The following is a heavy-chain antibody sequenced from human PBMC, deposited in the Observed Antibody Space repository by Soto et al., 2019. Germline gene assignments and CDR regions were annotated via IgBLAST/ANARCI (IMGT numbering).Heavy chain of an antibody. J-gene: IGHJ4*02. Sequence: QVQLVQSGAEVRKPGASVKVSCKTSGYIFTSYFMHWVRQAPGQGLEWLGIINPYDGSPTYAQKFKGRVTMTRDTSTSTVDMELSSLRSDDTAIYYCARELGYYDTSDPLDDWGPGALVNVSA. CDR1: GYIFTSYF. CDR3: ARELGYYDTSDPLDD. D-gene: IGHD3-22*01. CDR2: INPYDGSP. V-gene: IGHV1-46*01.